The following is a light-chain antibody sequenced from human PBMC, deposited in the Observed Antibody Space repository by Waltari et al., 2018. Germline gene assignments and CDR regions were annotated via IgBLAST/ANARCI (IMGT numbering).Light chain of an antibody. J-gene: IGKJ2*01. V-gene: IGKV3-11*01. CDR1: QSVSSS. Sequence: EIVLTHSPATLSLSPGDRATLSCRASQSVSSSLAWDQQKPGQAPGLLIYDASNRAPGIPSRCSGSGSATDFTLTISSLEPEDFAVYYCQQRSNWPYTFGQGTKLEIK. CDR2: DAS. CDR3: QQRSNWPYT.